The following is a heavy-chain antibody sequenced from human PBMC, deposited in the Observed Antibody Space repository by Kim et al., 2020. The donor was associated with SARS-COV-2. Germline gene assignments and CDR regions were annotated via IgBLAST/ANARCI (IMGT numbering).Heavy chain of an antibody. D-gene: IGHD6-25*01. J-gene: IGHJ5*02. CDR3: ARGRAASSRYWFDP. Sequence: NPYLKSRVTISVDTSKNQFSLKLSSVTAADTAVYYCARGRAASSRYWFDPWGQGTLVTVSS. V-gene: IGHV4-34*01.